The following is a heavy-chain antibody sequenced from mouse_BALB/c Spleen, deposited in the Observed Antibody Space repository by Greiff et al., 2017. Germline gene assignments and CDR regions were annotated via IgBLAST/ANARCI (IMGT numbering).Heavy chain of an antibody. Sequence: DVMLVESGGGLVKPGGSLNLSCAASGFTFSSYTMSWVRQTPEKRLEWVATISSGGGNTYYPDSVKGRFTISRDNAKNNLYLKMSSLRSEDTALYYCARSGFFDYWGQGTTLTVSS. CDR2: ISSGGGNT. CDR3: ARSGFFDY. J-gene: IGHJ2*01. CDR1: GFTFSSYT. V-gene: IGHV5-9*03.